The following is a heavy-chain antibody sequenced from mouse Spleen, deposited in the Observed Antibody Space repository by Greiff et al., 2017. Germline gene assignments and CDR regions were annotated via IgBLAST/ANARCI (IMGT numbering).Heavy chain of an antibody. CDR1: GFTFSSYT. Sequence: EVMLVESGGGLVKPGGSLKLSCAASGFTFSSYTMSWVRQTPAKRLEWVATISSGGGNTYYPDSVKGRFTISRDNARNTLYLQMSRLRSEDTAMYYCAREESTMVTTGAMDYWGQGTSVTVSS. CDR2: ISSGGGNT. CDR3: AREESTMVTTGAMDY. V-gene: IGHV5-9*01. D-gene: IGHD2-1*01. J-gene: IGHJ4*01.